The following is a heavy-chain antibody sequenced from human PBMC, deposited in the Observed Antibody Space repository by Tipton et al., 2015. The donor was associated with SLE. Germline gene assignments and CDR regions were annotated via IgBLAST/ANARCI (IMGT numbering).Heavy chain of an antibody. V-gene: IGHV4-4*07. CDR3: AREKENTGWFWLNAFDV. Sequence: PGLVKPSQTLSLTCSVSGDSMNNYYWSWIRQPAGMPLEWIGRIYKTGITNYNPSLKGRLSMSVDTSKAHFSLNLNSVTAAATAIYYCAREKENTGWFWLNAFDVWGRGTLVTVST. CDR1: GDSMNNYY. D-gene: IGHD6-19*01. J-gene: IGHJ3*01. CDR2: IYKTGIT.